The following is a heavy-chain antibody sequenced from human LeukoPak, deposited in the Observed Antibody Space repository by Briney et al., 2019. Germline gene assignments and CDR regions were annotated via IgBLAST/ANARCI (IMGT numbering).Heavy chain of an antibody. Sequence: ASVKVSCKASGYTFTSYDIYWVRQAPGQGLEWVGWMNPNSGNTGYAQTFQGRVTLTRNTSISTAYMALRSLRSEDTAVYYCARGQVSSGWYWGSYYYYGMDVWGQGTTVTVSS. J-gene: IGHJ6*02. CDR3: ARGQVSSGWYWGSYYYYGMDV. CDR1: GYTFTSYD. CDR2: MNPNSGNT. V-gene: IGHV1-8*01. D-gene: IGHD6-19*01.